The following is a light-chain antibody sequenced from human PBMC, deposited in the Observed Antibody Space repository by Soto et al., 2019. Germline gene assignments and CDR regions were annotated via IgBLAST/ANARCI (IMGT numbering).Light chain of an antibody. CDR3: QQSYSTPIYT. J-gene: IGKJ2*01. V-gene: IGKV1-39*01. Sequence: DIQMTQSPSSLSASVGDRVTITCRASQSIDTYLNWFQQKPGKAPKLLIYAASNSQSGVPSRFXGSGSGTEFTLTISSLQPEDFATYYCQQSYSTPIYTFGQGTNLEIK. CDR2: AAS. CDR1: QSIDTY.